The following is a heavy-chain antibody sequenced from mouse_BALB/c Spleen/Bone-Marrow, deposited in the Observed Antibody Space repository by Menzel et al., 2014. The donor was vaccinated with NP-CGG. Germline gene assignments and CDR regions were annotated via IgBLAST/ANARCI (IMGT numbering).Heavy chain of an antibody. Sequence: EVKLVESGGGLVQPGGSLKLSCAASGFTFSSYTVSWVRQTPEKRLEWVAYISNGGGSTYYPDTVKGRFTIARDNAKNPLYLQMSSLKSEDTAMYYCARQLGLRWAMVYWGQGTSVTVAS. CDR2: ISNGGGST. J-gene: IGHJ4*01. V-gene: IGHV5-12-2*01. D-gene: IGHD3-1*01. CDR3: ARQLGLRWAMVY. CDR1: GFTFSSYT.